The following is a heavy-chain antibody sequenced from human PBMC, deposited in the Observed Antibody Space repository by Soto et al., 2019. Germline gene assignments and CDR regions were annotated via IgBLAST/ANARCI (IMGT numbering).Heavy chain of an antibody. Sequence: TSETLSLTCTVSGGSVSSGSYYWSWIRQPPGKGLEWIGYIYYSGSTNYNPSLKSRVTISVDTSKNQFSLKLSSVTAADTAVYYCARVPLTTVVTFDYWGQGTLVTVSS. CDR2: IYYSGST. CDR1: GGSVSSGSYY. D-gene: IGHD4-17*01. CDR3: ARVPLTTVVTFDY. J-gene: IGHJ4*02. V-gene: IGHV4-61*01.